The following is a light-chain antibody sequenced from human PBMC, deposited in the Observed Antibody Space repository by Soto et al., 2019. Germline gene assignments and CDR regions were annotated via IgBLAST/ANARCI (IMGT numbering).Light chain of an antibody. CDR3: RQYNSWT. CDR2: DAS. CDR1: QSISSW. J-gene: IGKJ1*01. V-gene: IGKV1-5*01. Sequence: IQMTQSPSTLSASLGDRVTITCRASQSISSWLAWYQQKPGKAPKLLIYDASSLESGVPSRFSVSGSGTEFTLTISSLQPDDLATYYCRQYNSWTFGQGTKVDIK.